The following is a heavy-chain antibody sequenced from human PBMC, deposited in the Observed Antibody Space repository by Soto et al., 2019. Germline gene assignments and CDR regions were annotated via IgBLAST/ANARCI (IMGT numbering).Heavy chain of an antibody. D-gene: IGHD4-17*01. CDR3: ARVGKVQDYGDYWGVSFDY. CDR1: GGSISSGGYY. J-gene: IGHJ4*02. CDR2: IYYSGST. V-gene: IGHV4-31*03. Sequence: QVQLQESGPGLVKPSQTLSLTCTVSGGSISSGGYYWSWIRQHPGKGLEWIGYIYYSGSTYYNPSLMSRVIISVDTSKNQFSLKVSAVTAADTAVYYCARVGKVQDYGDYWGVSFDYWGQGTLVTVSS.